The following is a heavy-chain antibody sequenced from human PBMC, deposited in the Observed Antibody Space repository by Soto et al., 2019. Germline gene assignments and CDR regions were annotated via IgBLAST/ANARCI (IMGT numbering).Heavy chain of an antibody. CDR2: IKSKTDGGTT. V-gene: IGHV3-15*01. D-gene: IGHD3-3*01. CDR1: GFTFSNAW. CDR3: TTVGYDFWSGYYTPYYFDY. J-gene: IGHJ4*02. Sequence: GGSLRLSCAASGFTFSNAWMSWVRQAPGKGLEWVGRIKSKTDGGTTDYAAPVKGRFTISRDDSKNTLDLQMNSLKTEDTAVYYCTTVGYDFWSGYYTPYYFDYWGQGTLVTVSS.